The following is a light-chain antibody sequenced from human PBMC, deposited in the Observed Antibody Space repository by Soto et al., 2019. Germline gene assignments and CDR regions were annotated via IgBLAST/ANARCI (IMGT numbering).Light chain of an antibody. Sequence: EIVLTQSPGTLSLSPGERATLSCGASQSISSSYLAWYQQKPGQAPRLLIYGASSRATGIPDRFSGSGSGTEFTLTISSLQSEDFAVYYCQQFNDWPLTFGGGTKVDIK. CDR1: QSISSSY. V-gene: IGKV3-20*01. CDR3: QQFNDWPLT. CDR2: GAS. J-gene: IGKJ4*01.